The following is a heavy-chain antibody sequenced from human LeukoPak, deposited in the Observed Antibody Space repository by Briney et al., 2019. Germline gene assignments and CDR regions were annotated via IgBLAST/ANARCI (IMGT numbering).Heavy chain of an antibody. CDR1: GYTFTSYY. CDR2: INPSGGST. CDR3: ARENSSGGSCYDY. D-gene: IGHD2-15*01. Sequence: ASVKVSCKASGYTFTSYYTHWVRQAPGQGLEWMGIINPSGGSTSYAQKFQGGVTMTRDTSTSTVYMELSSLRSEDTAVYYCARENSSGGSCYDYWGQGTLVTVSS. J-gene: IGHJ4*02. V-gene: IGHV1-46*01.